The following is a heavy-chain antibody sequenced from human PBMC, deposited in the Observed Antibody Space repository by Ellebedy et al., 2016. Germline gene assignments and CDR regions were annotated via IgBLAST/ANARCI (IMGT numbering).Heavy chain of an antibody. Sequence: GESLKISXAASGFTFSRYWMHWVRQAPGKGLEWVANIKQDGSEKYYVDSVKGRFTISRDNAKNSLYLQMNSLRAEDTAVYFCARGYRYGLDYWGQGTLVTVSS. CDR1: GFTFSRYW. CDR2: IKQDGSEK. J-gene: IGHJ4*02. CDR3: ARGYRYGLDY. V-gene: IGHV3-7*01. D-gene: IGHD5-18*01.